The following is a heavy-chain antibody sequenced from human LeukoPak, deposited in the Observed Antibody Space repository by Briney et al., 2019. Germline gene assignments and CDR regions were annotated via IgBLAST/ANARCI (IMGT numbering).Heavy chain of an antibody. J-gene: IGHJ5*02. Sequence: SETLSLTCTVSGGSMTHYFWNWIRQPPGKGLEWIGYTHTSGSPDYSRSLKSRVTISLDTSKNQFSLMLRSVTAADTAVYFCARATQRYCSGTTCFPYWFDTWGQGTLATVSS. CDR3: ARATQRYCSGTTCFPYWFDT. CDR1: GGSMTHYF. V-gene: IGHV4-4*09. D-gene: IGHD2-2*01. CDR2: THTSGSP.